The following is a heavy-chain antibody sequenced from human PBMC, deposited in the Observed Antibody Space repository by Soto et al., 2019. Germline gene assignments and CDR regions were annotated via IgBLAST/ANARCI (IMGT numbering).Heavy chain of an antibody. CDR1: GDSVSSSSAA. J-gene: IGHJ4*02. D-gene: IGHD5-12*01. V-gene: IGHV6-1*01. CDR2: TYYRSKWYN. Sequence: SQTLSLTCAISGDSVSSSSAAWNWIRQSPSRGLEWLGRTYYRSKWYNEYAVSVKSRVTINPDASKNQFSLQLNTVTAEDTAVYYCARERSYRGEGYKRITGPDYWGQGTLVTVSS. CDR3: ARERSYRGEGYKRITGPDY.